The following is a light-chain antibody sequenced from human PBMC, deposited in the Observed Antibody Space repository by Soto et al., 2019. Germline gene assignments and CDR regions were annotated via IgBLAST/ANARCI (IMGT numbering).Light chain of an antibody. CDR1: QSVSSSY. J-gene: IGKJ5*01. V-gene: IGKV3-20*01. CDR2: GAS. Sequence: IVLTHSPGALSLSQGERAALCLRASQSVSSSYLAWYQQKPGQAPRLLIYGASSRATGIPDRFSGSGSGTDLTLTISRLEPEDFATYYCQQYNSYFTFGQGTRLEIK. CDR3: QQYNSYFT.